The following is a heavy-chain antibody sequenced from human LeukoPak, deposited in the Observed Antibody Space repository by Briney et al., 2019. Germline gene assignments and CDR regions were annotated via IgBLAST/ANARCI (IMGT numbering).Heavy chain of an antibody. CDR1: GYTFIGYY. CDR2: IDPNSGGT. CDR3: TRDDYGGNPNFDY. J-gene: IGHJ4*02. Sequence: ASVKVSCKASGYTFIGYYMHWVRQAPGQGLEWMGWIDPNSGGTNYAQKFQGRVTMTRDTSISTAYMELSRPRSDDTAVYYCTRDDYGGNPNFDYWGQGTLVTVSS. D-gene: IGHD4-23*01. V-gene: IGHV1-2*02.